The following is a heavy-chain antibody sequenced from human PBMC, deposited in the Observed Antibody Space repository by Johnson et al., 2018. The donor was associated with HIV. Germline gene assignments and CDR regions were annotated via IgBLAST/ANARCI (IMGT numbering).Heavy chain of an antibody. CDR3: GRESTGAGTAFDI. D-gene: IGHD2-8*02. CDR1: EFSVSGNY. CDR2: IHGGGSI. J-gene: IGHJ3*02. Sequence: VQLVESGGGLVRPGGSLRLSCAASEFSVSGNYMTWVRQAPGKGLEWVSVIHGGGSIYYEDSVTGRFTLSRDTAKNTLYLQMNSLIDEDTAVYYCGRESTGAGTAFDIWGQGTMVTVSS. V-gene: IGHV3-66*01.